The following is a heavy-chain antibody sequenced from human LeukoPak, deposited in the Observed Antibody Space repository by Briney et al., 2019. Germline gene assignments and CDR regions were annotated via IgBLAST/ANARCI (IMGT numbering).Heavy chain of an antibody. CDR3: ARHSSPPYYFDY. CDR2: INSDGRTT. J-gene: IGHJ4*02. D-gene: IGHD6-13*01. CDR1: GFTFSSYW. Sequence: PGGSLRLSYAASGFTFSSYWTSWVRQAPVKGLVGVSHINSDGRTTSYADSVKGRFTISRDNAKNTLYLQMNSLRAEDTAVYYCARHSSPPYYFDYWGQGTLVTVSS. V-gene: IGHV3-74*01.